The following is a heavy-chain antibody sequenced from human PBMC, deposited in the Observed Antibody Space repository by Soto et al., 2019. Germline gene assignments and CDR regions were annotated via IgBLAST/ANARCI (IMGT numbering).Heavy chain of an antibody. Sequence: ASVKVSCKASGYTFTSYDINWVRQATGQGLEWMGWMNPNSGTTGYAQKFQGRVTMTRNASMSTAYMELSSLRSEDTAVYYCARESRYCSGGSCYFLPGIDYWGQGTLVTVSS. D-gene: IGHD2-15*01. CDR3: ARESRYCSGGSCYFLPGIDY. CDR1: GYTFTSYD. V-gene: IGHV1-8*01. J-gene: IGHJ4*02. CDR2: MNPNSGTT.